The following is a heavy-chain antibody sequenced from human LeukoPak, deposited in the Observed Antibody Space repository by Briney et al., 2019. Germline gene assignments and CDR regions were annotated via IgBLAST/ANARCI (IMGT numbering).Heavy chain of an antibody. D-gene: IGHD6-19*01. CDR1: GFTFSDYY. CDR2: ISSSGNTV. CDR3: ARDQVSVAGTGIDY. Sequence: PVGSLRLSCAASGFTFSDYYMSWIRQAPGKGLEWVSYISSSGNTVKYADSVKGRFTISRDNAKNSLYLQMNSLRAEDTAVYYCARDQVSVAGTGIDYWGQGTLVTVSS. V-gene: IGHV3-11*04. J-gene: IGHJ4*02.